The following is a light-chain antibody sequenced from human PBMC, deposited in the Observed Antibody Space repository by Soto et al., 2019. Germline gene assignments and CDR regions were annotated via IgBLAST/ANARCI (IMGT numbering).Light chain of an antibody. CDR2: KAS. CDR3: QHYNRYSEA. CDR1: QTISSW. Sequence: DIQMTQSPSSLSASVGDRVTITCRASQTISSWLAWYQQKPGKAPKLLIYKASTLKSGVTSRFSGSGSGTEFTLTISSLQPDDFATYYCQHYNRYSEAFGQGTKVDIK. J-gene: IGKJ1*01. V-gene: IGKV1-5*03.